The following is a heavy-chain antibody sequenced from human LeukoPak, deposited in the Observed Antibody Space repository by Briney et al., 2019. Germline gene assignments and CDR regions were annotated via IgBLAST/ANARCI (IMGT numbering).Heavy chain of an antibody. CDR1: GYTFTGYY. V-gene: IGHV1-2*02. J-gene: IGHJ6*02. CDR2: INPNSGGT. CDR3: ASERYCSSTSCYADYYYGMDV. Sequence: ASVKVSCKASGYTFTGYYMHWVRQAPGQGLEWMGWINPNSGGTNYAQKFQGRVTMTRDTSISTAYMELSRLRSDVTAVYYCASERYCSSTSCYADYYYGMDVWGQGTTVTVSS. D-gene: IGHD2-2*01.